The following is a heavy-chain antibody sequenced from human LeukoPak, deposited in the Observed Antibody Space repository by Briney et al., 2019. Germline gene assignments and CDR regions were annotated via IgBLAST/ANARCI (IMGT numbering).Heavy chain of an antibody. CDR1: GFIFDDFG. D-gene: IGHD1-26*01. CDR3: ARASGGSYLYYFDY. J-gene: IGHJ4*02. Sequence: GGSLRLSCAASGFIFDDFGMNWVRQVPGKGLEWFSGINWNGGSTGYADSVKGRFTISRDNAKNALYLQMNSLRAEDTALYYCARASGGSYLYYFDYWGQGTLVTVSS. V-gene: IGHV3-20*04. CDR2: INWNGGST.